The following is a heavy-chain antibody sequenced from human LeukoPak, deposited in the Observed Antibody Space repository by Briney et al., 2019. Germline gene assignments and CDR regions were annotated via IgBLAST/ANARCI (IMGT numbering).Heavy chain of an antibody. Sequence: ASVKVSCKASGYTFTGYYMHWVRQAPGQGLEWMGWINPNSGGTNYAQKFQGRVTMTRDTSISTAYMELSRLRSDDTAVYYCARDRVTIFGVVFYGMDVWVQGTTVTVSS. CDR2: INPNSGGT. CDR1: GYTFTGYY. V-gene: IGHV1-2*02. D-gene: IGHD3-3*01. CDR3: ARDRVTIFGVVFYGMDV. J-gene: IGHJ6*02.